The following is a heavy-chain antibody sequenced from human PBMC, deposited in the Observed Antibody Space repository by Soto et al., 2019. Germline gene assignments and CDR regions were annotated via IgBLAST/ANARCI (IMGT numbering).Heavy chain of an antibody. J-gene: IGHJ4*02. Sequence: GGSLRLSCAASGFTFSSYGMHWVRQAPGKGLEWVAVISYDGSNKYYADSVKGRFTISRDNSKNTLYLQMNSLRAEDTAVYYCAKSGSSSWYEAYYWGQGTLVTVSS. CDR3: AKSGSSSWYEAYY. CDR1: GFTFSSYG. CDR2: ISYDGSNK. V-gene: IGHV3-30*18. D-gene: IGHD6-13*01.